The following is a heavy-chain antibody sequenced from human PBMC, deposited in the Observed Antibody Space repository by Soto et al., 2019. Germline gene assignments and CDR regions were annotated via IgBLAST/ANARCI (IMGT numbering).Heavy chain of an antibody. Sequence: GGSLRLSCAASGFTFSSYAMSWVRQAPGKGLEWVSAISGSGGSTYYADSVKGRFTISRDNSKNTLYLQMNSLRAEDTAVYYCAKGKHQLLFPNWFDPWGQGTLVTVSS. D-gene: IGHD2-2*01. J-gene: IGHJ5*02. CDR1: GFTFSSYA. CDR2: ISGSGGST. CDR3: AKGKHQLLFPNWFDP. V-gene: IGHV3-23*01.